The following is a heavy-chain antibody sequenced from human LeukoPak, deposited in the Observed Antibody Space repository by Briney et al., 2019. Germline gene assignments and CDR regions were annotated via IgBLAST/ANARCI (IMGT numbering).Heavy chain of an antibody. Sequence: SETLSLTCTVSGGSISSSSYYWGWIRQPPGKGLEWIGSIYYSGSTYYNPSLKSRVTISVDTSKNQFSLTLSSVTAADTAVYYCARRFWLQGFDYWGQGTLVTVSS. D-gene: IGHD5-24*01. CDR3: ARRFWLQGFDY. CDR2: IYYSGST. CDR1: GGSISSSSYY. J-gene: IGHJ4*02. V-gene: IGHV4-39*01.